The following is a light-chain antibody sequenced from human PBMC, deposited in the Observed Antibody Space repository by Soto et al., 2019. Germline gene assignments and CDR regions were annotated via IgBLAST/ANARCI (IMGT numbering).Light chain of an antibody. CDR1: ESVVSNY. V-gene: IGKV3-11*01. CDR2: GAS. Sequence: EIVLTQSPGTLSLSPGERATLSCRATESVVSNYLAWNQLKPGQAPRLLIYGASNRATGIPARFSGSGSGTDFTLTISSLEPEDFAVYYCQQHSSWPLTFGGGTKVDIK. J-gene: IGKJ4*01. CDR3: QQHSSWPLT.